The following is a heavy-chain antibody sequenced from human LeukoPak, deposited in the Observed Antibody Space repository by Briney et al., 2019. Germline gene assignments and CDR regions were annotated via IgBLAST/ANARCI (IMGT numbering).Heavy chain of an antibody. CDR2: IVVGSGNT. CDR3: ASGAYDGSGYYHY. CDR1: GFTFTSSA. Sequence: SVKVSCKASGFTFTSSAMQWVRQARGQRLEWIGWIVVGSGNTNYAQKFQERVTITRDMSTSTAYMELSSLRSEDTAVYYCASGAYDGSGYYHYWGQGTLVTVSS. D-gene: IGHD3-22*01. V-gene: IGHV1-58*02. J-gene: IGHJ4*02.